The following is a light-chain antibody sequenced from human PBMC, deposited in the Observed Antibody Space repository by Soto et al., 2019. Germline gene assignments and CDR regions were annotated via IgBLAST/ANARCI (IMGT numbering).Light chain of an antibody. Sequence: QSVLTQPPSASGTPGQRVTISCSGSSSNIGSNYVYWYQQVPGTAPRLLMYRASQRPSGVPDRFSGSKSGTAASLAISGLRSEDEADYYCAAWYDTLNSLVFGGGTKVTVL. V-gene: IGLV1-47*01. CDR1: SSNIGSNY. CDR3: AAWYDTLNSLV. CDR2: RAS. J-gene: IGLJ2*01.